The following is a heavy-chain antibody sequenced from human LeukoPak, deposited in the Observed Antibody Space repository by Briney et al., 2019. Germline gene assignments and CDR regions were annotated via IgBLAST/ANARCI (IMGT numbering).Heavy chain of an antibody. J-gene: IGHJ6*03. Sequence: SQTLSLTCTVSGGSISSGGSYWSWIRQHPGKGLEWIGYIYYSGSTYSNPSLKSRVTISVDTSKNQFSLKLSSVTAADTAVYYCARVLLRFLFYMDVWGKGTTVTVSS. V-gene: IGHV4-31*03. CDR2: IYYSGST. D-gene: IGHD3-3*01. CDR1: GGSISSGGSY. CDR3: ARVLLRFLFYMDV.